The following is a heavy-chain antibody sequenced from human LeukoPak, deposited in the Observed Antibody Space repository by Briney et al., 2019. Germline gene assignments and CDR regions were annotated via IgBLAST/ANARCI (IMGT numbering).Heavy chain of an antibody. J-gene: IGHJ4*02. V-gene: IGHV1-18*01. CDR3: ARVPLYSYDSSGHCDY. CDR2: ISAYSGDT. D-gene: IGHD3-22*01. CDR1: GYTFATYG. Sequence: GASLKVSCKASGYTFATYGITWVRQAPGQGLEWMGWISAYSGDTNYAQKLQGRITMTTDTSTSTAYMELRSLRSDDTAVYYCARVPLYSYDSSGHCDYWGQGTLVTVSS.